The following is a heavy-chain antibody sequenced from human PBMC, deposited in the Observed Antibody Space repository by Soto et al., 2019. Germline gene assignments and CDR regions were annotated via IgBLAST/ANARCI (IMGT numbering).Heavy chain of an antibody. CDR3: AKDDYSNSYYYGMDV. Sequence: GGSLRLSCAASGFTFSSSAMSWVRQAPGKGLEWVSGISGGGVSTYYADSVKGRFTISRDNSKNTLYLQMNSLRGADTAVYYCAKDDYSNSYYYGMDVWGQGTMVTVSS. D-gene: IGHD4-4*01. J-gene: IGHJ6*02. V-gene: IGHV3-23*01. CDR1: GFTFSSSA. CDR2: ISGGGVST.